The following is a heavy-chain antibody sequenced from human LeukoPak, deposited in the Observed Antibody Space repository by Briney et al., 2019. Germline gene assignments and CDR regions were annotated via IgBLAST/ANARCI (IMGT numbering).Heavy chain of an antibody. D-gene: IGHD1-1*01. CDR1: GFTFSSYE. J-gene: IGHJ6*03. CDR2: ISSSGSTI. Sequence: GGSLRLSCAASGFTFSSYEMNWVRQAPGKGPEWVSYISSSGSTIYYADSVKGRFTISRDNAKNSLYLQMNSLRAEDTAVYYCARIRGQLDRYYYYYYMDVWGKGTTVTISS. CDR3: ARIRGQLDRYYYYYYMDV. V-gene: IGHV3-48*03.